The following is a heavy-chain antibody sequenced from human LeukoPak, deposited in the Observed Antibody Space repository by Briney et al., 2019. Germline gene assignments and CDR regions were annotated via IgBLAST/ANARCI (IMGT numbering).Heavy chain of an antibody. CDR2: INPNSGGT. D-gene: IGHD2-15*01. CDR3: ASLELGYCSGGSCSTKGFDY. CDR1: GYTFTGYY. Sequence: ASVTVSCKASGYTFTGYYMHWVRQAPGQGLEWMGRINPNSGGTNYAQKFQGRVTMTRDTSISTAYMELSRLRSDDTAVYYCASLELGYCSGGSCSTKGFDYWGQGTLVTVSS. J-gene: IGHJ4*02. V-gene: IGHV1-2*06.